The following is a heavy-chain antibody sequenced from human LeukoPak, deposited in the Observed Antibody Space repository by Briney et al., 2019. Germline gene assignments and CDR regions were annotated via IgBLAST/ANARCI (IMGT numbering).Heavy chain of an antibody. J-gene: IGHJ3*02. CDR2: ISSSGST. Sequence: NPSETLSLTCTVSGDSISSGDYYWSWIRQPAGKGLEWIGRISSSGSTNYNPSLKSRVTISVDTSKNQFSLKLSSVTAADTAVYFCARGPYSYDSSGALDIWGQGTMVTVSS. CDR1: GDSISSGDYY. V-gene: IGHV4-61*02. CDR3: ARGPYSYDSSGALDI. D-gene: IGHD3-22*01.